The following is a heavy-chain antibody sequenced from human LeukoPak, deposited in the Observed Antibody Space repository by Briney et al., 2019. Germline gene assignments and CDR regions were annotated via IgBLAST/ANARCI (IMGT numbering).Heavy chain of an antibody. CDR3: AKDDRDGCNYDPFDI. Sequence: GKSLRLSCAASGFTFSSYGMHWVRQAPGKGLEWVAVISSDGSNEDYADPVKGRFTISRDNSKNTLYLQMNSLRAEDTAVYYCAKDDRDGCNYDPFDIWGQGTMVTVSS. CDR2: ISSDGSNE. V-gene: IGHV3-30*18. CDR1: GFTFSSYG. D-gene: IGHD5-24*01. J-gene: IGHJ3*02.